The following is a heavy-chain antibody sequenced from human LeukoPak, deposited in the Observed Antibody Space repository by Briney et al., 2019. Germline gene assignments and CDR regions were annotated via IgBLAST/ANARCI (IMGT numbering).Heavy chain of an antibody. Sequence: GGSLRLSRAASGFTFSSYAMHWVRQAPGKGLEWVAVISYDGSNKYYADSVKGRFTISRDNSKNTLYLQMNSLRAEDTAVYYCVRGGYSVYELGDYWGQGTLVTVSS. CDR1: GFTFSSYA. CDR2: ISYDGSNK. V-gene: IGHV3-30-3*01. J-gene: IGHJ4*02. CDR3: VRGGYSVYELGDY. D-gene: IGHD5/OR15-5a*01.